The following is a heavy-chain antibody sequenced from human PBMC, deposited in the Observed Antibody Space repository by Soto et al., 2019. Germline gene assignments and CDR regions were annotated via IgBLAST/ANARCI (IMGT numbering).Heavy chain of an antibody. V-gene: IGHV5-10-1*01. Sequence: EVQLVQSGAEVKKPGESLRISCMGSGYKFSTYWITWVRQTPGKGLEWMGKIDPSDFYTKYSPSFEGHVTISVNKSINTAYLQWSSLKASDSAMYYCARRGGFGELLSPWGQGTLVTVSS. D-gene: IGHD3-10*01. CDR1: GYKFSTYW. CDR2: IDPSDFYT. J-gene: IGHJ5*02. CDR3: ARRGGFGELLSP.